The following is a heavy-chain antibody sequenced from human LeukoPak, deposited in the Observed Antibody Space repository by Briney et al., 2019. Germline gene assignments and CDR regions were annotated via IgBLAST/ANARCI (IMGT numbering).Heavy chain of an antibody. CDR3: ARLPMVRGPPALYYMDV. CDR1: GGSISSSSYY. Sequence: SETLSLTCTVSGGSISSSSYYWGWIRQPPGKGLEWIGSIYYSGSTYYNPSLKSRVTISVDTSKNQFSLKLSSVTAADTAVYYCARLPMVRGPPALYYMDVWGKGTTVTISS. CDR2: IYYSGST. V-gene: IGHV4-39*01. D-gene: IGHD3-10*01. J-gene: IGHJ6*03.